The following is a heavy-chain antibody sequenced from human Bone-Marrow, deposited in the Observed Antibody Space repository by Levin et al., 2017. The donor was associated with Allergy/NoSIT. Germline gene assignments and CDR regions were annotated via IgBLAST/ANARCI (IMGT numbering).Heavy chain of an antibody. J-gene: IGHJ4*02. CDR1: GGSISSGDYY. D-gene: IGHD3-10*01. CDR3: ARQEGTGAGPTFDY. Sequence: SETLSLTCTVSGGSISSGDYYWSWIRQPPGKGLEWIGYIYYSGSTYYNPSLKSRVTISVDTSKNQFSLKLSSVTAADTAVYYCARQEGTGAGPTFDYWGQGTLVTVSS. CDR2: IYYSGST. V-gene: IGHV4-30-4*01.